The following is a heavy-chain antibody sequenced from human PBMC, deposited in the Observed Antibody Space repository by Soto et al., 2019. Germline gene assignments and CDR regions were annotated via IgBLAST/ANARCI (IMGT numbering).Heavy chain of an antibody. CDR1: GGSFSGYY. V-gene: IGHV4-34*01. CDR2: INHSGST. CDR3: ARGGKIKTGTSRSNWFDP. Sequence: LSLPCAVYGGSFSGYYWSWIRQPPGKGLEWIGEINHSGSTNYNPSLKSRVTISVDTSKNQFSLKLSSVTAADTAVYYCARGGKIKTGTSRSNWFDPWGQGTLVTVSS. J-gene: IGHJ5*02. D-gene: IGHD1-7*01.